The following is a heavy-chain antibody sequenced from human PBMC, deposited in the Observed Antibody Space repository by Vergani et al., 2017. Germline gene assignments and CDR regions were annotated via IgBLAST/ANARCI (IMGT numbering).Heavy chain of an antibody. Sequence: EVQLVESGGGLVQPGGSLRLSCAASGFTFSSYNMNWVRQAPGKGLEWVSYISTTGRTRFYADSMKGRFTISRDNAKNSLYLQMNCLRAEDTAVYYCAYYYDSGSYYYRPPDVFDIWGQGTMVTVSS. D-gene: IGHD3-10*01. J-gene: IGHJ3*02. CDR2: ISTTGRTR. CDR1: GFTFSSYN. CDR3: AYYYDSGSYYYRPPDVFDI. V-gene: IGHV3-48*01.